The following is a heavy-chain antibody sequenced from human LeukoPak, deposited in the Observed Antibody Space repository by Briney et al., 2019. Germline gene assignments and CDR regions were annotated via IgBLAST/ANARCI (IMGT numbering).Heavy chain of an antibody. V-gene: IGHV4-59*08. J-gene: IGHJ4*02. D-gene: IGHD5-24*01. CDR1: GGSISSYY. CDR2: IYYSGST. Sequence: SETLSLTCTVSGGSISSYYWSWIRQPPGKGLEWIGYIYYSGSTNYNPSLKSRVTISVDTSQNQFSRKVSSVTAADTAVYYCARRRDGTDPYYWGQGTLVTVSS. CDR3: ARRRDGTDPYY.